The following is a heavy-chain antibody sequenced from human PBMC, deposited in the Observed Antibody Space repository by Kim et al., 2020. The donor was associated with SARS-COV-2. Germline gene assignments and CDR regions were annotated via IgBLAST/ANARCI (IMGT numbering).Heavy chain of an antibody. CDR3: ATAPRIAVAGWFDP. CDR2: FDPEDGGT. V-gene: IGHV1-24*01. CDR1: GYTLTELS. J-gene: IGHJ5*02. D-gene: IGHD6-19*01. Sequence: ASVKVSCKVSGYTLTELSMHWVRQAPGKGLEWMGGFDPEDGGTIYAQKFQGRVTMTEDTSTDTAYMELSSLRSEDTAVYYCATAPRIAVAGWFDPWGQGTLVSVSS.